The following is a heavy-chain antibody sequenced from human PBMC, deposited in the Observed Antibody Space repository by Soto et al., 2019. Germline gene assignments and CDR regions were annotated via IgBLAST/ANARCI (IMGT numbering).Heavy chain of an antibody. CDR1: GFTFSSYA. J-gene: IGHJ4*02. Sequence: EVQLLESGGGLVQPGGSLRLSCAASGFTFSSYAMSWVRQAPGKGLEWVSAISGSGGSTYYADSVKGRFTISRDNSKNTLYLQRNRLRAEDTAVYYCATRQREDIVVGVAATKVDYWGQGTLVTFSS. CDR3: ATRQREDIVVGVAATKVDY. V-gene: IGHV3-23*01. D-gene: IGHD2-15*01. CDR2: ISGSGGST.